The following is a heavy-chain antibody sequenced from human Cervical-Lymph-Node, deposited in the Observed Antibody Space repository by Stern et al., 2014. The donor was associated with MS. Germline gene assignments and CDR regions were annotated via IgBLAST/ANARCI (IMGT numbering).Heavy chain of an antibody. D-gene: IGHD3-10*01. CDR2: IYYSGST. CDR3: ARGYYYGSGNAFDI. CDR1: GGSISSYY. V-gene: IGHV4-59*01. J-gene: IGHJ3*02. Sequence: VQLEESGPGLVKPSETLSLTCTVSGGSISSYYWSWIRQPPGQGLEWIGYIYYSGSTNYNPSLKSRVTISVDTSKNQFSLKLSSVTAADTAVYYCARGYYYGSGNAFDIWGQGTMVTVSS.